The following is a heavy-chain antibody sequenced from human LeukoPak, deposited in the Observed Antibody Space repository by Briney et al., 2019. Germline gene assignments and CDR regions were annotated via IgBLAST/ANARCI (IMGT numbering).Heavy chain of an antibody. D-gene: IGHD1-26*01. Sequence: SETLSLTCTVSGGSVSSGPFYWGCVRQPPGEGLEWIGWENNYDVSLKSRVIISVDRSKNQFSLTFISVTAADTAVYFCARETAERYRGSYFDYWGQGTLVTVSS. J-gene: IGHJ4*02. CDR3: ARETAERYRGSYFDY. V-gene: IGHV4-61*01. CDR1: GGSVSSGPFY. CDR2: WEN.